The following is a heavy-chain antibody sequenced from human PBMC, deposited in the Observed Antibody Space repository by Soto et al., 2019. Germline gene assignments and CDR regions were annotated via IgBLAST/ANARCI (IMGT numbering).Heavy chain of an antibody. Sequence: GGSLRLSCAASGFTFSSYAMSWVRQAPGKGLEWVSAISGSGGSTYYADSVKGRFTISRDNSKNTLYLQMNSLRAEDTAVYYXXXXXXXXXXXXISPWYYYMDVWGKGTTVTVSS. J-gene: IGHJ6*03. CDR1: GFTFSSYA. CDR3: XXXXXXXXXXXISPWYYYMDV. V-gene: IGHV3-23*01. CDR2: ISGSGGST.